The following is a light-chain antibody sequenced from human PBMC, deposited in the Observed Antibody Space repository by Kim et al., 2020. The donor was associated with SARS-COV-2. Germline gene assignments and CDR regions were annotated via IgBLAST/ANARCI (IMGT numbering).Light chain of an antibody. CDR3: QQYNNWAT. CDR2: GAS. Sequence: EIVMPQSPATLSVSPGERATLSCRASQSVSSNLAWYQQKPGQAPRLLIYGASTRATGIPARFSGSGSGTEFTLTISSLQSEDFAVYYCQQYNNWATFGGGTKVDIK. V-gene: IGKV3-15*01. J-gene: IGKJ4*01. CDR1: QSVSSN.